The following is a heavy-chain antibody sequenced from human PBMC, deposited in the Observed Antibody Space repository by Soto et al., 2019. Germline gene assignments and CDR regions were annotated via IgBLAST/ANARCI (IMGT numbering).Heavy chain of an antibody. Sequence: SETLSLTCTVSGGSISSYYWSWIRQPAGKGLEWIGRIYTSGSTNYNPSLKSRVTMSVDTSKNQFSLKLSSVTAADTAVYYCARDTYYYDSSGRSYYYYYGMDVWGQGTTVTVSS. CDR2: IYTSGST. CDR3: ARDTYYYDSSGRSYYYYYGMDV. D-gene: IGHD3-22*01. V-gene: IGHV4-4*07. J-gene: IGHJ6*02. CDR1: GGSISSYY.